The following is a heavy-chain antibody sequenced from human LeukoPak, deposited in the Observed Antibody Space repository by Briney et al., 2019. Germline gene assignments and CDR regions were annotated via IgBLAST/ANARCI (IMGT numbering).Heavy chain of an antibody. CDR3: VKGMEDYDILTGVLDV. J-gene: IGHJ6*02. CDR2: ISSNGGST. Sequence: PGGSLRLSCSASGFTFSSYAMHWVRQAPGKGLEYVSAISSNGGSTYYVDSVKGRFTISRDNSKNTLYLQMSSLRAEDTAVYYCVKGMEDYDILTGVLDVWGQGTTVTVSS. D-gene: IGHD3-9*01. CDR1: GFTFSSYA. V-gene: IGHV3-64D*06.